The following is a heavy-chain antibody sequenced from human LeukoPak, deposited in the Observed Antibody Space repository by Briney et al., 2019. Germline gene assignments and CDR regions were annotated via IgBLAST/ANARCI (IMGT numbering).Heavy chain of an antibody. CDR2: FDPEDGET. CDR1: GYTLTELS. J-gene: IGHJ4*02. V-gene: IGHV1-24*01. D-gene: IGHD2-8*01. Sequence: ASVKVSCKVSGYTLTELSMHWVRQAPGKGLEWMGGFDPEDGETIYAQKFLGRVTMTEDTSTDTAYMELSSLRSEDTAVYYCATGKASGTIVLMVYAMQFDYWGQGTLVTVSS. CDR3: ATGKASGTIVLMVYAMQFDY.